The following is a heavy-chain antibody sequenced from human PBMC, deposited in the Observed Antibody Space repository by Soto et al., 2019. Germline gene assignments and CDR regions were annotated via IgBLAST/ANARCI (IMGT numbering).Heavy chain of an antibody. V-gene: IGHV4-34*01. CDR1: GGSFSGYY. CDR2: INHSGST. Sequence: QVQLQQWGAGLLKPSETLSLTCAVYGGSFSGYYWSWIRQPPGKGLEWIGEINHSGSTNYNPSLKSRVTISVDTSKNQFSLKLSSVTDADTAVYYCARSFWSGYHFDYWGQGTLVTVSS. D-gene: IGHD3-3*01. J-gene: IGHJ4*02. CDR3: ARSFWSGYHFDY.